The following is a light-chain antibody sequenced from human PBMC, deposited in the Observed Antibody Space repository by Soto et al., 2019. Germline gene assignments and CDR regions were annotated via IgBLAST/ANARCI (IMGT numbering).Light chain of an antibody. V-gene: IGKV3-11*01. CDR2: DAS. CDR3: QQRFSWPLT. J-gene: IGKJ4*01. Sequence: EIVLTQSPATLSLSPGERATLSCRASQSVSSSLAWYQQKPGQAPRLLIYDASNRAPGIPARFSGSGSGTDFTLTISRLEPADFAVYYCQQRFSWPLTFGGGSKVEIK. CDR1: QSVSSS.